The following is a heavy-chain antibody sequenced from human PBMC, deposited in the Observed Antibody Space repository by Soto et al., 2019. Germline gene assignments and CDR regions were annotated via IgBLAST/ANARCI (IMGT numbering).Heavy chain of an antibody. Sequence: QVHLVQSGAEVKKPGAPVKVSCRVSGYSLTELSIHWVRQAPGKGLEWMGGFDPEEGKTIYAQKFQGRVTMTEDTSTDTAYMDLSSLRSDDTAVYHCATGMSYSSSWYRGAVDIWGRGTKVTVSS. CDR1: GYSLTELS. D-gene: IGHD6-13*01. CDR3: ATGMSYSSSWYRGAVDI. V-gene: IGHV1-24*01. J-gene: IGHJ3*02. CDR2: FDPEEGKT.